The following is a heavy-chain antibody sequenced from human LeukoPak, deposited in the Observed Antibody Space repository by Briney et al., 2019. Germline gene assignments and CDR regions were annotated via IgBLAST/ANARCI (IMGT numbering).Heavy chain of an antibody. D-gene: IGHD3-16*01. Sequence: LRASVKVSCKASGGTFSSYAISWVRQAPGQGLEWMGGIIPIFGTANYAQKFQGRVTITADESTSTAYMELSSLRSEDTAVYYCARDPPMTTFLGNWFDPWGQGTLVTVSS. CDR2: IIPIFGTA. V-gene: IGHV1-69*13. CDR1: GGTFSSYA. J-gene: IGHJ5*02. CDR3: ARDPPMTTFLGNWFDP.